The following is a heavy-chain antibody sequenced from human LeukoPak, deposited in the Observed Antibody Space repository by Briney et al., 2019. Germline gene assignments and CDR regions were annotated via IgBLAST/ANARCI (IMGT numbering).Heavy chain of an antibody. J-gene: IGHJ4*02. Sequence: PGGCLSLSCAASGFTFSSHAMSWVRQAPGKGLEWVSAISADSYYTYYADSVQGRFTISRDNSKNTLYLQMNSLRAEDTALYYCANFVDTSMGGNDYWGQGTLVTVSS. V-gene: IGHV3-23*01. CDR2: ISADSYYT. D-gene: IGHD5-18*01. CDR3: ANFVDTSMGGNDY. CDR1: GFTFSSHA.